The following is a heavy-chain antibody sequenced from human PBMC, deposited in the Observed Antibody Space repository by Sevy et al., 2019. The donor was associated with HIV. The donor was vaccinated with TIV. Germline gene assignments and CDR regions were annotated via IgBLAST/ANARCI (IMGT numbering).Heavy chain of an antibody. Sequence: SETLSLTCTVSAGSISRSSIYWGWLRPSPGKGLEWTGSIYYSGTTYYNPSLKSRVTISVDTSTNQFSLKLSSVTAAYTSVYYCARSIAAAGTSFFDPWGQGALVTVSS. CDR3: ARSIAAAGTSFFDP. CDR1: AGSISRSSIY. V-gene: IGHV4-39*01. D-gene: IGHD6-13*01. J-gene: IGHJ5*02. CDR2: IYYSGTT.